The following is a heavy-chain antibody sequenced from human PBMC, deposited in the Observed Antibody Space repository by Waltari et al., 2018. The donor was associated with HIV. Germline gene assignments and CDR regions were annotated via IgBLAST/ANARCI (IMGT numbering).Heavy chain of an antibody. V-gene: IGHV3-48*02. Sequence: EEQLVESGGGLVHPGGSLKLSCAASGFSFGPSSMNWVRQAPGKGLEWIAYISNTSFNIKYADSVRGRFTISRDNTQNSLSLQMNNLIDEDTAKYFCARDTLNFFFGLDVWGHGTTVAVSS. CDR2: ISNTSFNI. CDR3: ARDTLNFFFGLDV. CDR1: GFSFGPSS. J-gene: IGHJ6*02.